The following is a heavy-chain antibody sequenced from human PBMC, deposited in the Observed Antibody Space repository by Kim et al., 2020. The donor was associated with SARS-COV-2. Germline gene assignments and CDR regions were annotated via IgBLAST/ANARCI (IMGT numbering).Heavy chain of an antibody. V-gene: IGHV4-39*01. CDR1: GGSISSSSYY. Sequence: SETLSLTCTVSGGSISSSSYYWGWIRQPPGKGLEWIGSIYYSGSTYYNPSLKSRVTISVDTSKNQFSLKLSSVTAADTAVYYCARHPKGDIVVVVAGSGGAFDIWGQGTMVTVST. D-gene: IGHD2-15*01. CDR2: IYYSGST. CDR3: ARHPKGDIVVVVAGSGGAFDI. J-gene: IGHJ3*02.